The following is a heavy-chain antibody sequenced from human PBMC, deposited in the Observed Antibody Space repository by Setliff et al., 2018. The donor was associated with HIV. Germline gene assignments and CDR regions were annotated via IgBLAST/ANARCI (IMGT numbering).Heavy chain of an antibody. CDR2: IYTSGSP. D-gene: IGHD2-21*02. V-gene: IGHV4-61*02. CDR3: ARGVVTLRSYYYYYMDV. CDR1: GGSISSGSYH. Sequence: VSGGSISSGSYHWSWIRQPAGKGLEWIGRIYTSGSPHYNPSLKSRVTIGMDTSKNQVSLKLRSVTSADTAVYYCARGVVTLRSYYYYYMDVWGKGTTVTVSS. J-gene: IGHJ6*03.